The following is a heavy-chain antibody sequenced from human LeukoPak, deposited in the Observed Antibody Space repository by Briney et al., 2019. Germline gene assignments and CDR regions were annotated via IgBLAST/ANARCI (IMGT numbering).Heavy chain of an antibody. CDR3: ARDPTTQTFDY. D-gene: IGHD4-11*01. J-gene: IGHJ4*02. Sequence: ASVKVSCKASGYTFTSYGISWVRQAPGQGLEWMGWISTYNGNTNYAQKLQGRVTMTTDTSTTTAYMELRSLTSDDTAVYYCARDPTTQTFDYWGEGTLVTVSS. CDR2: ISTYNGNT. V-gene: IGHV1-18*01. CDR1: GYTFTSYG.